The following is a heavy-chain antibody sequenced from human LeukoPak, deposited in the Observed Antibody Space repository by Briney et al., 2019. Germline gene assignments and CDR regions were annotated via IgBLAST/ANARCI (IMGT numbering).Heavy chain of an antibody. J-gene: IGHJ4*02. Sequence: GGSLRLSCAASGFTFSSYWMHWVRRAPGKGLVWVSRINSDGSSTSYADSVKGRFTISRDNAKNTLYLQMNSLRAEDTAVYYCARGWASGTLYYFDYWGQGTLVTVSS. CDR1: GFTFSSYW. V-gene: IGHV3-74*01. D-gene: IGHD3-10*01. CDR2: INSDGSST. CDR3: ARGWASGTLYYFDY.